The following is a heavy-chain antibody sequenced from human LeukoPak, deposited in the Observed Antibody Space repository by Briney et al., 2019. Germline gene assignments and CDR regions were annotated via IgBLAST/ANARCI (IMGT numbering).Heavy chain of an antibody. CDR1: GFTFSSYA. CDR3: LLIILGGSSQH. D-gene: IGHD3-3*01. CDR2: IKNDGKIT. J-gene: IGHJ1*01. V-gene: IGHV3-74*01. Sequence: GGSLRLSCAASGFTFSSYAMTWVRQAPGKGLVWVSRIKNDGKITTYADSVKGRFTTSRDNAKNTFYLQMNSLRVEDTAVYYCLLIILGGSSQHWGQGTLVTVSS.